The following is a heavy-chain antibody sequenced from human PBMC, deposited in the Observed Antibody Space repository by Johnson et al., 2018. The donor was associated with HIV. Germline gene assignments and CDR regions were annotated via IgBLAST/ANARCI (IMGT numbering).Heavy chain of an antibody. CDR3: AKNNEVWELLPVDAFDF. D-gene: IGHD1-26*01. V-gene: IGHV3-30*18. CDR1: GFTFSHYG. J-gene: IGHJ3*01. Sequence: QVQLVESGGGVVQPGRSLRLSCAASGFTFSHYGMQWVRQAPGKGLEWVAVISSDGDNEYYADSVKGSLHRPRANSKKTLYLQMNSLRAEDTAVYYCAKNNEVWELLPVDAFDFWGQGTLITVSS. CDR2: ISSDGDNE.